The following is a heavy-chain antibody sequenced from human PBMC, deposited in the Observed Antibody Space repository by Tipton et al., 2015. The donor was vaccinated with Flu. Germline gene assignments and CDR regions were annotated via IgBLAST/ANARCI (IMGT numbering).Heavy chain of an antibody. CDR3: SRGNWGGAFET. CDR2: IHHTGKT. Sequence: TLSLTCIVSGDYISDYYWNWIRQSPGGGLEWLGYIHHTGKTNQNPSLKSRLTVSVDTSRNQFALTLNSVTAADTAVYFGSRGNWGGAFETWGQGTMVTVSS. V-gene: IGHV4-59*01. J-gene: IGHJ3*02. CDR1: GDYISDYY. D-gene: IGHD7-27*01.